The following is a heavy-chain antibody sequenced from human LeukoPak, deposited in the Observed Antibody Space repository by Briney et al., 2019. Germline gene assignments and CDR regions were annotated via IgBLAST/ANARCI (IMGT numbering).Heavy chain of an antibody. D-gene: IGHD4-17*01. V-gene: IGHV3-23*01. CDR1: GFTFSNYA. Sequence: GGSLRLSCAASGFTFSNYAMNWVRQAPGKGLEWVSAISGSGGGTYYADSVKGRFTISRDNPKNTLYLQMNSLRAEDTALYYCARGARANDDGDCEFDYWGQGTLVTVSS. J-gene: IGHJ4*02. CDR3: ARGARANDDGDCEFDY. CDR2: ISGSGGGT.